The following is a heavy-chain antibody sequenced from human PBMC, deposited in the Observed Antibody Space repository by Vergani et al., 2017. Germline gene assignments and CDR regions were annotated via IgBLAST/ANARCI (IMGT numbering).Heavy chain of an antibody. J-gene: IGHJ4*02. CDR3: ARDIQQWLVVAYYFDY. Sequence: QVQLVQSGAEVKKPGSSVKVSCKASGGTFSSYAISWARQAPGQGLEWMGGIIPIFGTANYAQKFQGRVTITADESTSTAYMELSSLRSEDTAVYYCARDIQQWLVVAYYFDYWGQGTLVTVSS. CDR2: IIPIFGTA. V-gene: IGHV1-69*01. CDR1: GGTFSSYA. D-gene: IGHD6-19*01.